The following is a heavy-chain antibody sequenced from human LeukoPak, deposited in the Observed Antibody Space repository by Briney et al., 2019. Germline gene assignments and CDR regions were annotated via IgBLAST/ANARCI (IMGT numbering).Heavy chain of an antibody. D-gene: IGHD3-22*01. V-gene: IGHV3-23*01. CDR2: ISGSGGST. J-gene: IGHJ4*02. CDR1: GFTFSSYA. Sequence: PGGSLRLSCAASGFTFSSYAMSWVRQAPGKGLEWVSAISGSGGSTYYADSVKGRFTLSRENFKNTLYLQMNSLRAEDTAVYFCASSDYDSSGLLYWGQGTLVTVSS. CDR3: ASSDYDSSGLLY.